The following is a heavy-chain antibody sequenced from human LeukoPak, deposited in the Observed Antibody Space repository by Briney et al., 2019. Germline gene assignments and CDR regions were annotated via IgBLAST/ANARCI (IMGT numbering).Heavy chain of an antibody. Sequence: PGRSLRLSCAASGFTFSSYGMHWVRQAPGKGLEWVAVIWYDGSNKYYADSVKGRFIISRDNSKNTLYLQMNSLRAEDTAVYYCARSGRVQLEWRFDYWGQGTLVTVSS. V-gene: IGHV3-33*01. CDR3: ARSGRVQLEWRFDY. D-gene: IGHD1-1*01. CDR1: GFTFSSYG. CDR2: IWYDGSNK. J-gene: IGHJ4*02.